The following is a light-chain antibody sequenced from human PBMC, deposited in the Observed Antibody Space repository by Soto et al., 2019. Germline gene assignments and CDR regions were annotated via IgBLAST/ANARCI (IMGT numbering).Light chain of an antibody. J-gene: IGLJ1*01. CDR1: SSDVGGYKF. CDR3: CSYAGSYTWV. CDR2: DVS. Sequence: QSALTQPRSVSGSPGQSVTISCTGTSSDVGGYKFVSWYQQHPGKAPKLMIYDVSKRPSGVPDRFSGSKSANTASLTISGLQAEDEADYYCCSYAGSYTWVFGTGTKLTVL. V-gene: IGLV2-11*01.